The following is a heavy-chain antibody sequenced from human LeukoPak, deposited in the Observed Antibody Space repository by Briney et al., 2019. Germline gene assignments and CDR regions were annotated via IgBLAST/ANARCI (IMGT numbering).Heavy chain of an antibody. CDR2: IYTSGST. D-gene: IGHD6-6*01. V-gene: IGHV4-61*02. CDR1: GGSISSGSYY. Sequence: SQTLSLTCTVSGGSISSGSYYWSWIRQPAGKGLEWIGRIYTSGSTNHNPSLKSRVTISVDTSKNQFSLKLSSVTAAETAVYYCASEPSIAARNYYYCYMDVWGKGTTVTVSS. CDR3: ASEPSIAARNYYYCYMDV. J-gene: IGHJ6*03.